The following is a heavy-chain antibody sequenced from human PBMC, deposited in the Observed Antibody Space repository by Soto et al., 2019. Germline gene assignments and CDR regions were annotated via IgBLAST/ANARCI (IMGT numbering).Heavy chain of an antibody. CDR3: ARGDSFSSSWYWFDS. CDR2: MNPRSGNT. Sequence: ASVKVSCKTSGYTFITYEITWVRQAPGQGLEWMGWMNPRSGNTGYAQKFQGRVAMTRNTSINTAYMELTNLTSEDTAVYYCARGDSFSSSWYWFDSWGQGTLVTVSS. D-gene: IGHD6-13*01. CDR1: GYTFITYE. J-gene: IGHJ5*01. V-gene: IGHV1-8*01.